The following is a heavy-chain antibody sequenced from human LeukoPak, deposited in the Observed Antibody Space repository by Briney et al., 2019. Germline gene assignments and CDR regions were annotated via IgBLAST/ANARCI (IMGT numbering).Heavy chain of an antibody. Sequence: GGSLRLSCAASGFTVSSNYMSWVRQAPGKGLEWVSVIYSGGSTYYADSVKGRFTISRDNSKNTLYLQMNSLRAEDTAVYYCARGVVVPEGWFDPWGQGTLVTVSS. V-gene: IGHV3-53*01. D-gene: IGHD2-2*01. CDR2: IYSGGST. J-gene: IGHJ5*02. CDR3: ARGVVVPEGWFDP. CDR1: GFTVSSNY.